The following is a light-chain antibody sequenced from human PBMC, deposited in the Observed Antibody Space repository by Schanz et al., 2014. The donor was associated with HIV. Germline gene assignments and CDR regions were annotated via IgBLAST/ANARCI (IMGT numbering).Light chain of an antibody. V-gene: IGLV2-11*01. CDR3: QSHDNDLSANVV. J-gene: IGLJ2*01. CDR2: DVS. Sequence: QSALTQPPSASGSPGQSVTISCTGTSSDVGGYNYVSWYQQHPGKAPKLMIYDVSKRPSGVPDRFSGSKSGNTASLAITGLQAEDEADYYCQSHDNDLSANVVFGGGTKLTVL. CDR1: SSDVGGYNY.